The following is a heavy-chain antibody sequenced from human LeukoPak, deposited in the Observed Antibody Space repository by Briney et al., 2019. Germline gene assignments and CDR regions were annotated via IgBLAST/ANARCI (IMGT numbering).Heavy chain of an antibody. J-gene: IGHJ1*01. V-gene: IGHV1-2*02. CDR2: INPNSGGT. CDR1: GYTFTGYY. D-gene: IGHD1-26*01. Sequence: ASVKVSSKASGYTFTGYYMHWVRQAPGQGLEWMGWINPNSGGTNYAQKFQGRVTMTRDTSISTAYMELSRLRSDDTAVYYCARRMGATPAAEYFQHWGQGTLVTVSS. CDR3: ARRMGATPAAEYFQH.